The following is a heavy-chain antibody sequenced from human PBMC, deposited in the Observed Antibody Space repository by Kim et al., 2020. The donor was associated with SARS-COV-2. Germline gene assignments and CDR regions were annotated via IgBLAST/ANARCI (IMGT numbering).Heavy chain of an antibody. Sequence: ASVKVSCKASGYTFSNYAMHWVRQAPGQRLEWMGWINAGSGNTEYSQKFQGRLIITRDTSASTAYMEPSSLRSEDTAVYYCARGGAVLRFLEWLSSYFDY. CDR2: INAGSGNT. V-gene: IGHV1-3*01. CDR1: GYTFSNYA. CDR3: ARGGAVLRFLEWLSSYFDY. D-gene: IGHD3-3*01. J-gene: IGHJ4*01.